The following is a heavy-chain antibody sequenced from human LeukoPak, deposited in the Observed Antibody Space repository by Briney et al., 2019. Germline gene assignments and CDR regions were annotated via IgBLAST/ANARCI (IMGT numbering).Heavy chain of an antibody. CDR3: AKAPWGQLWLLYY. D-gene: IGHD5-18*01. Sequence: PGGTQRLSCAASGFSFSNYGMNWVRQAPGKGLEWVSGITGNGATTYYADSVKGRFTISRDNAKNSLYLQMNSLRAEDTAVYYCAKAPWGQLWLLYYWGQGTLVTVSS. CDR2: ITGNGATT. J-gene: IGHJ4*02. CDR1: GFSFSNYG. V-gene: IGHV3-23*01.